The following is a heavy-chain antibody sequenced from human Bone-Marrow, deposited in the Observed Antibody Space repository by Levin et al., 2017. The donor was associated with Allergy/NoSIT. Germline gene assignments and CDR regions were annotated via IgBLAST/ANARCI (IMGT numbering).Heavy chain of an antibody. D-gene: IGHD3-10*01. CDR2: IKSKTDGGTT. V-gene: IGHV3-15*01. CDR1: GFTFSNAW. CDR3: TTDLRWFGESLRYSHEVASRHYYGMDV. J-gene: IGHJ6*02. Sequence: GGSLRLSCAASGFTFSNAWMSWVRQAPGKGLEWVGRIKSKTDGGTTDYAAPVKGRFTISRDDSKNTLYLQMNSLKTEDTAVYYCTTDLRWFGESLRYSHEVASRHYYGMDVWGQGTTVTVSS.